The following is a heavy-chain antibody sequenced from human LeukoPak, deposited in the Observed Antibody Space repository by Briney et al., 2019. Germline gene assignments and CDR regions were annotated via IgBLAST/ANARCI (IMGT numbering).Heavy chain of an antibody. V-gene: IGHV3-48*03. J-gene: IGHJ3*02. D-gene: IGHD6-6*01. CDR1: GFTFSTYE. Sequence: GGSLRLSCAASGFTFSTYEGNWVRQAPGKGLEWVSYISGSGSAIYYADSVKGRFTISRDNAKNSLYLQMNSLRAEDTAVYYCARDSGSSSAFDIWGQGTMVTVSS. CDR3: ARDSGSSSAFDI. CDR2: ISGSGSAI.